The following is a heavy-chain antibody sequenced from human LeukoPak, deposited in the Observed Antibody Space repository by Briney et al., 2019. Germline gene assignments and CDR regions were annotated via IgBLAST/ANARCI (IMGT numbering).Heavy chain of an antibody. CDR1: GGSISSYY. D-gene: IGHD3-10*01. CDR2: IYYSGST. CDR3: ARRAKLLWFGELGWFDP. Sequence: SETLSLTCTVSGGSISSYYWSWIRQPPGKGLEWVGYIYYSGSTNYNPSLKSRVTISVDTSKNQFSLKLSSVTAADTAVYYCARRAKLLWFGELGWFDPWGQGTLVTVSS. V-gene: IGHV4-59*08. J-gene: IGHJ5*02.